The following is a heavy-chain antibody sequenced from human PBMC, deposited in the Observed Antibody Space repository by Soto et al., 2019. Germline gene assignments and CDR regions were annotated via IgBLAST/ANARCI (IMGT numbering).Heavy chain of an antibody. J-gene: IGHJ5*02. D-gene: IGHD4-17*01. Sequence: SETLSLTCTVSGGSISSGGDYWSWIRQHPGKGLEWIGYIYYSGSTYYNPTLKSRVTISVDTSKNQFSLKLSSVPAADTAVYYCARGNTYGWFDPWGQGTLVTVSS. CDR3: ARGNTYGWFDP. CDR1: GGSISSGGDY. CDR2: IYYSGST. V-gene: IGHV4-31*03.